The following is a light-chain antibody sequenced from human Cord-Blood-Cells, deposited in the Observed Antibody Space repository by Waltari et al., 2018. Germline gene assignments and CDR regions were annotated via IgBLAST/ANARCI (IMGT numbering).Light chain of an antibody. V-gene: IGLV2-23*01. CDR1: SRDVGSYNL. CDR3: CSYAGSSTLVV. J-gene: IGLJ3*02. Sequence: QSALPQPASVSGSPGQSIPISCTGTSRDVGSYNLVSWSQQHPGKAPKLMIYEGSKRTSGVSNRFSGSKSGNTASLTISGLQAEDEADYYCCSYAGSSTLVVFGGGTKLTVL. CDR2: EGS.